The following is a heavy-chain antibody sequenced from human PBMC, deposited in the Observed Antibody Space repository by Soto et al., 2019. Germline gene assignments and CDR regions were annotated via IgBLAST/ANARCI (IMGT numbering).Heavy chain of an antibody. Sequence: PGGSLRLSCVASGFTFSSFAMSWVRQAPGKGLEWVSSSGVGDNTFYAGSVKGRFTISRDNSKNTVHLQLSSLRVEEAAIYYCATGTDKARGGFGNWGQGALVTVSS. D-gene: IGHD3-16*01. V-gene: IGHV3-23*01. J-gene: IGHJ4*02. CDR2: SGVGDNT. CDR1: GFTFSSFA. CDR3: ATGTDKARGGFGN.